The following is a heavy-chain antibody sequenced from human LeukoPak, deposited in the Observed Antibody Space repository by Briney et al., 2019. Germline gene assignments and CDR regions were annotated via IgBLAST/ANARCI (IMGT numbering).Heavy chain of an antibody. D-gene: IGHD6-19*01. V-gene: IGHV1-2*02. Sequence: GASVKVSCKASGYTFTCYYMHRVRQAPGQGLEWMGWINPNSGGTNYAQKFQGRVTMTRDTSISTAYMELSRLRSDDTAVYYCARVGSGPNGNWFDPWGQGTLVTVSS. CDR1: GYTFTCYY. J-gene: IGHJ5*02. CDR2: INPNSGGT. CDR3: ARVGSGPNGNWFDP.